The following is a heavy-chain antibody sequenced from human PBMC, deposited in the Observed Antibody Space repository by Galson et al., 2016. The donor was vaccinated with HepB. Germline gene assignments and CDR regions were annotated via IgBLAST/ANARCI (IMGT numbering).Heavy chain of an antibody. CDR1: GFTFASYG. D-gene: IGHD2-15*01. CDR2: ISSSSSTV. CDR3: ARGGASCSGGSCYFWFDP. Sequence: SLRLSCAGSGFTFASYGMNWVRQAPGKGLEWVSYISSSSSTVYYADSVKGRFTISRDNAKNSLYLQMNSLRAEDTAVYYCARGGASCSGGSCYFWFDPWGQGTPVTVSS. J-gene: IGHJ5*02. V-gene: IGHV3-48*01.